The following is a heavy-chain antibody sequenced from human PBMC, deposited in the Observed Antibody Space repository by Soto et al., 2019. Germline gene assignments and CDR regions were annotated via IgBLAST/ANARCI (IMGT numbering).Heavy chain of an antibody. J-gene: IGHJ5*02. CDR2: IYYSGST. Sequence: SETLSLTCTVSGGSISSYYWSWIRQPPGKGLEWIGYIYYSGSTNYNPYLKSRVTISVDTSKNQFSLKLSSVTAADTAVYYCARATMVRGVIIKGWFDPWGQGTLVTVSS. CDR1: GGSISSYY. D-gene: IGHD3-10*01. V-gene: IGHV4-59*01. CDR3: ARATMVRGVIIKGWFDP.